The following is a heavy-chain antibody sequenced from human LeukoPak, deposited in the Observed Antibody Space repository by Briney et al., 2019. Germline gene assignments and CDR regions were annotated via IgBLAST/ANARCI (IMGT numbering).Heavy chain of an antibody. V-gene: IGHV1-2*02. Sequence: EASVKLSCTASGYTLSAYYMHWVRQAPGQGLEWMGCINPNGGGTNYAQNFQGRVTMTTDTSISTAFMEFSGLTSDDTAVYYCARDRWVRGDFDYWGQGTLVTVSP. J-gene: IGHJ4*02. D-gene: IGHD3-16*01. CDR3: ARDRWVRGDFDY. CDR2: INPNGGGT. CDR1: GYTLSAYY.